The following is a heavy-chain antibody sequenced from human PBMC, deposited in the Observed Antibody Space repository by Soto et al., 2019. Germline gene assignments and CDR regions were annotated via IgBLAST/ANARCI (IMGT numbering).Heavy chain of an antibody. CDR3: ARDSRFYDFWSGYKNYGMDV. J-gene: IGHJ6*02. CDR1: GGSISSYY. V-gene: IGHV4-59*01. D-gene: IGHD3-3*01. Sequence: SETLSLTCTVSGGSISSYYWSWIRQPPGKGLEWIGYIYYSGSTNYNPSLKSRVTISVNTSKNQFSLKLSSVTAADTAVYYCARDSRFYDFWSGYKNYGMDVWGQGTTVTVSS. CDR2: IYYSGST.